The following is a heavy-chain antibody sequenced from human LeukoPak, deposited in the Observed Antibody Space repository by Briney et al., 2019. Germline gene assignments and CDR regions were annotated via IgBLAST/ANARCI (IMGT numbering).Heavy chain of an antibody. CDR3: ARGRGEILDYVFDF. D-gene: IGHD4-17*01. V-gene: IGHV1-69*06. J-gene: IGHJ4*02. CDR1: GGTFSSYA. Sequence: SVKVSCKVSGGTFSSYAMNWVRQAPGQGLEWMGGIIPIIGTANYGQKFQGRVTITADKSTRTVNMELSSLRSEDTAVYYCARGRGEILDYVFDFWGQGTLVTVSS. CDR2: IIPIIGTA.